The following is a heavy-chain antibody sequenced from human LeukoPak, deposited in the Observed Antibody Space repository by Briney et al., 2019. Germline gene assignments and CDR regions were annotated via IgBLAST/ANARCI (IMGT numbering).Heavy chain of an antibody. CDR1: GFTFSSFW. V-gene: IGHV3-7*05. D-gene: IGHD3-3*01. J-gene: IGHJ4*02. Sequence: GGSLRLTCAASGFTFSSFWMSWVRQAPGKGLEWVANIKQDGSDKYYVDSVKGRFTISRDNAKNSQYLQMNSLRAEDTAVYYCAKHYDFWTGYNANFDSWGQGTLVTVSS. CDR2: IKQDGSDK. CDR3: AKHYDFWTGYNANFDS.